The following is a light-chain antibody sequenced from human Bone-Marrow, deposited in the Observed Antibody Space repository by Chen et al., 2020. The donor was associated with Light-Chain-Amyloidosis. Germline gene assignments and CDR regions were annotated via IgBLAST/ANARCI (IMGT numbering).Light chain of an antibody. CDR3: GAWDSSLSAGL. J-gene: IGLJ2*01. Sequence: QSVLTQPPSVSAAPGQRVTISCSGSTSNIGNNYVSWYQQLPGTAPKLLIYDNNRRPPGIPDRFSASKSGTSATLGITGLQTEDEADYYCGAWDSSLSAGLFGGGTKLTVL. CDR2: DNN. V-gene: IGLV1-51*01. CDR1: TSNIGNNY.